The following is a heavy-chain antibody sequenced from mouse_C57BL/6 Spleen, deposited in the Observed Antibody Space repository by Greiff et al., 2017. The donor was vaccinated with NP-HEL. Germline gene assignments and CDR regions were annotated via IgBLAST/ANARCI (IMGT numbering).Heavy chain of an antibody. D-gene: IGHD5-5*01. CDR1: GYTFTSYW. CDR2: IDPSDSET. J-gene: IGHJ4*01. Sequence: VQLQQPGAELVRPGSSVKLSCKASGYTFTSYWMHWVKQRPIQGLEWIGNIDPSDSETHYNQKFKDKATLTVDKSSSTAYMQLSSLTSEDSAVYYCARETTRDAMDYWGQGTSVTVSS. V-gene: IGHV1-52*01. CDR3: ARETTRDAMDY.